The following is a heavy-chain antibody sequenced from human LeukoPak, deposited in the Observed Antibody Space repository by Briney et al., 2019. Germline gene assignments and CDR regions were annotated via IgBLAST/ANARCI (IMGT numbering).Heavy chain of an antibody. J-gene: IGHJ4*02. CDR3: ARDRYYYDSSGINYFDY. D-gene: IGHD3-22*01. V-gene: IGHV4-4*07. CDR2: IYTSGST. Sequence: SETLSLTCTVSGGSISSYYWSWIRQPAGKGLEWIGRIYTSGSTNYNPSLKSRVTMSVDTPKNQFSLKLNSVTAADTAVYYCARDRYYYDSSGINYFDYWGQGTLVTVSS. CDR1: GGSISSYY.